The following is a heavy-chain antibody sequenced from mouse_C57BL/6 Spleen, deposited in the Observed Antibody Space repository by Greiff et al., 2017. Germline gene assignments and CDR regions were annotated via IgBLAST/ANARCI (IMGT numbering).Heavy chain of an antibody. CDR1: GYTFTGYW. J-gene: IGHJ3*01. V-gene: IGHV1-9*01. CDR2: ILPGSGST. Sequence: QVQLQQSGAELMKPGASVKLSCKATGYTFTGYWIEWVKQRPGHGLEWIGEILPGSGSTNYNEKFKGKATFTADTSSTTTYMQHSSLTTEDSAIEYCARPRQLRLPFAYRDQVTLVTVSA. D-gene: IGHD3-2*02. CDR3: ARPRQLRLPFAY.